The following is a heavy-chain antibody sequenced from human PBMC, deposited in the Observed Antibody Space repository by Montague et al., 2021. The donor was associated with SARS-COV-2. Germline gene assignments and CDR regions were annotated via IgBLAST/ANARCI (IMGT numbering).Heavy chain of an antibody. CDR1: GGSVSSDNW. CDR3: ALPLGGARFDP. J-gene: IGHJ5*02. Sequence: SETLSLTCTVSGGSVSSDNWWTWVRQPPGKGLEWIGEIYHSGTTNYNPSLQSRVTISVDKSRNHLSLNLRSVTAADTVMYYCALPLGGARFDPWGQGILVTVSS. CDR2: IYHSGTT. V-gene: IGHV4-4*02. D-gene: IGHD1-26*01.